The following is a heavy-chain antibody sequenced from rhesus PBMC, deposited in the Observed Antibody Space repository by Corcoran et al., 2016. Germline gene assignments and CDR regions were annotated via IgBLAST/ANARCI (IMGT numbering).Heavy chain of an antibody. CDR2: ISESGDTI. Sequence: DVQLVESGGGLVKPGGSLRLSCVASGFTFSSYVMHWVRQAPGKGLEWVSVISESGDTISYADSVKGRFTIARDNAENSLFLQMNSLRAEDTAVYYCTRGTHFDYWGQGVLVTVSS. CDR1: GFTFSSYV. D-gene: IGHD3-3*01. J-gene: IGHJ4*01. V-gene: IGHV3S26*01. CDR3: TRGTHFDY.